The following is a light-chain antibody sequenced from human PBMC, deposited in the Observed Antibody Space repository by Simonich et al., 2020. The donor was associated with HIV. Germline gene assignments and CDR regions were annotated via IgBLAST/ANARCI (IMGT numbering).Light chain of an antibody. J-gene: IGKJ2*01. V-gene: IGKV3-15*01. Sequence: EVVMTQFPATLSVSPGERATLSYRASQSVSSKLAWYQHKPGQAPRLLIYGAFTRATGIPARCRGRGSGTEFTLTISSMQSEDFAVYYCQQYNNWPPGYTFGQGTKLEIK. CDR3: QQYNNWPPGYT. CDR2: GAF. CDR1: QSVSSK.